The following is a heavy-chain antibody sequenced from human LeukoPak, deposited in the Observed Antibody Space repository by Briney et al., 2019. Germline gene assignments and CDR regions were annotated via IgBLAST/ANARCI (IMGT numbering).Heavy chain of an antibody. CDR3: ARWYYYGSESRAPFDI. D-gene: IGHD3-10*01. CDR1: GFTVSSNY. CDR2: IYSGGST. Sequence: GGSLRLSCAASGFTVSSNYMSWVRQAPGKGLEWVSVIYSGGSTYYADSVKGRFTISRDNSKNTLYLQMNSLRAEDTAVYYCARWYYYGSESRAPFDIWGQGTMVTVSS. V-gene: IGHV3-66*01. J-gene: IGHJ3*02.